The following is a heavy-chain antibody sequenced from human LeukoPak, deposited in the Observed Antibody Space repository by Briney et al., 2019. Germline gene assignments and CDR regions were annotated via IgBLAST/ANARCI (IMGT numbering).Heavy chain of an antibody. CDR2: IYYSGST. J-gene: IGHJ4*02. CDR1: GGSISSYY. Sequence: SEALSLTCTVSGGSISSYYWSWIRQPPGKGLEWIGYIYYSGSTNYNPSLKSRVTISVDTSKNQFSLKLSSVTAADTAVYYCASSRGGNAFDYWGQGTLVTVSS. D-gene: IGHD3-16*01. V-gene: IGHV4-59*08. CDR3: ASSRGGNAFDY.